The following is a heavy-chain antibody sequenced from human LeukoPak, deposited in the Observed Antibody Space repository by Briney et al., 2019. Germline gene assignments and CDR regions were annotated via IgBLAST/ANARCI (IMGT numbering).Heavy chain of an antibody. D-gene: IGHD6-19*01. V-gene: IGHV3-33*01. J-gene: IGHJ4*02. CDR3: ARDPFPRRLGILGY. Sequence: GGSLRLSCAASGFTFSSYGTHWVRQAPGKGLEWVAVIWYDGSNKYYADSVKGRFTISRDNSKNTLYLQMNSLRAEDTAVYYCARDPFPRRLGILGYWGQGTLVTVSS. CDR2: IWYDGSNK. CDR1: GFTFSSYG.